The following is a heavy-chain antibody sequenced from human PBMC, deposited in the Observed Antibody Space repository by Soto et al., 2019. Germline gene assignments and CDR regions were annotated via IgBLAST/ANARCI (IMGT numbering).Heavy chain of an antibody. CDR3: ARDRYYYDSSGYYGAFDI. V-gene: IGHV1-69*13. D-gene: IGHD3-22*01. CDR2: IIPIFGTA. J-gene: IGHJ3*02. CDR1: GGTFSSYA. Sequence: GASVKVSCKASGGTFSSYAISWVRQAPGQGLEWMGGIIPIFGTANYAQKFQGRVTITADESTSTAYMELSSLRSEDTAVYYCARDRYYYDSSGYYGAFDIWGQGTMVTVSS.